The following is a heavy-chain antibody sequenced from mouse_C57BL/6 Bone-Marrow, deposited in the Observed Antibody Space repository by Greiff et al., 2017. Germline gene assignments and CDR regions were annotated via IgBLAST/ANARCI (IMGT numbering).Heavy chain of an antibody. V-gene: IGHV3-6*01. D-gene: IGHD3-3*01. J-gene: IGHJ2*01. CDR2: ISYDGSN. CDR1: GYSITSGYY. Sequence: ESGPGLVKPSQSLSLTCSVTGYSITSGYYWNWIRQFPGNKLEWMGYISYDGSNNYNPSLKNRISITRDTSKNQFFLKLNSVTTEDTATYYCAREGGRGGFDYWGQGTTLTVSS. CDR3: AREGGRGGFDY.